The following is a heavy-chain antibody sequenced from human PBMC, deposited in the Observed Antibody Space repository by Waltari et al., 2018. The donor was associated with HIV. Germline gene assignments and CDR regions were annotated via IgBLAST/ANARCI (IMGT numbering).Heavy chain of an antibody. CDR3: ARRAPMAYFDY. J-gene: IGHJ4*02. CDR2: INHAGIT. D-gene: IGHD2-8*01. V-gene: IGHV4-34*01. CDR1: GGSFSGNY. Sequence: QVQLNQWGAGLLKPSETLSLTCAVYGGSFSGNYWTWIRQPPGKGLEWIGEINHAGITNYTPSVKSRVTSSVDTSMNQFSLKPTFVTAANTALYYCARRAPMAYFDYWGQGSLVTVSS.